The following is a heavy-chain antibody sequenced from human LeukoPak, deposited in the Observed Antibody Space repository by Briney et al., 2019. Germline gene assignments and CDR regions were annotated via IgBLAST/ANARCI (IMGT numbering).Heavy chain of an antibody. V-gene: IGHV3-53*01. D-gene: IGHD3-22*01. CDR2: FYSEGNT. CDR1: GFTVCSNY. CDR3: VRNVRDIPDSSGYFSY. J-gene: IGHJ4*02. Sequence: PGGSLRLSCSASGFTVCSNYMSSGRQAPGKGLEMVSVFYSEGNTYYADSVKSQFNISSDNYNNTQYLEMHSLRADDTALYYWVRNVRDIPDSSGYFSYWGQETLVTVSS.